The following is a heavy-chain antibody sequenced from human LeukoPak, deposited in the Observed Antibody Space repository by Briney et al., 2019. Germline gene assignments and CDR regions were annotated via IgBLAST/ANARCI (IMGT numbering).Heavy chain of an antibody. CDR2: IYYSGST. CDR3: ARGMGNFWSGYFPSYYYGMDV. D-gene: IGHD3-3*01. V-gene: IGHV4-61*05. CDR1: GGSISSISSNNYH. J-gene: IGHJ6*02. Sequence: PSQTLSLTCIVSGGSISSISSNNYHWGWIRQPPGKGLEWIGYIYYSGSTNYNPSLKSRVTISVDTSKNQFSLKLSSVTAADTAVYYCARGMGNFWSGYFPSYYYGMDVWGQGTTVTVSS.